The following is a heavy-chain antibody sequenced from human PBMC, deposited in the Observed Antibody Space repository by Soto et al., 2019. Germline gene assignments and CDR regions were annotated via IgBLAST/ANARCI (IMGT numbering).Heavy chain of an antibody. J-gene: IGHJ5*02. D-gene: IGHD2-2*01. Sequence: ASVKVSCKASGYTFTSYGISWVRQAPGQGLEWMGWISAYNGNTNYAQKLQGRVTMTTDTSTSTAYMELRSLRSDDTAVYYCARDPPSSTSWIKYNNWFDPWGQGTLVTVSS. CDR1: GYTFTSYG. V-gene: IGHV1-18*01. CDR2: ISAYNGNT. CDR3: ARDPPSSTSWIKYNNWFDP.